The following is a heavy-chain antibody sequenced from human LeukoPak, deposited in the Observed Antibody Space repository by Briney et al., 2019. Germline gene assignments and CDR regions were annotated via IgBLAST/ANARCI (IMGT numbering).Heavy chain of an antibody. Sequence: PGGSLRLSCAASGFTFDDYAMHWVRQAPGRGLEWVSGISWNSGSIGYADSVKGRFTISRDNAKNSLYLQMNSLRAEDTALYYCAKGLHYYDSSGYYYFDYWGQGTLVTVSS. D-gene: IGHD3-22*01. CDR3: AKGLHYYDSSGYYYFDY. CDR1: GFTFDDYA. CDR2: ISWNSGSI. V-gene: IGHV3-9*01. J-gene: IGHJ4*02.